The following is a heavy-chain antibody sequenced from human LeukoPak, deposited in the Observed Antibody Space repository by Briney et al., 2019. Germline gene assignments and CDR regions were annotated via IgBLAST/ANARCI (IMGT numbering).Heavy chain of an antibody. V-gene: IGHV1-18*01. Sequence: ASVKASCKASGYTFTSYGISWVRQAPGQGLEWMGWISAYNGNTNYAQKLQGRVTMTTDTSTSTAYMELRSLRSDDTAVYYCARVRRYCSSTSCYKWFDPWGQGTQVTVSS. J-gene: IGHJ5*02. CDR3: ARVRRYCSSTSCYKWFDP. CDR1: GYTFTSYG. D-gene: IGHD2-2*02. CDR2: ISAYNGNT.